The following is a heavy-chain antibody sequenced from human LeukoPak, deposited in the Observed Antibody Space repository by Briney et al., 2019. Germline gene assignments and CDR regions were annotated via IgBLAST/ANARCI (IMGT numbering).Heavy chain of an antibody. V-gene: IGHV5-51*07. CDR3: ARLARYDILTGYIDY. CDR2: IYPEDSDT. J-gene: IGHJ4*02. Sequence: GESPKISCKGSGYSFTDYWIGWVHQMPGKGLEWMGIIYPEDSDTRYSPSFQGQVTISADKSISTAYLQWSSLKASDTAMYYCARLARYDILTGYIDYWGQGTLVTVSS. CDR1: GYSFTDYW. D-gene: IGHD3-9*01.